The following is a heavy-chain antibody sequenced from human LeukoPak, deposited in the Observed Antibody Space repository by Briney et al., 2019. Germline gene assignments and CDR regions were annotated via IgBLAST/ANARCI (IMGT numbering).Heavy chain of an antibody. Sequence: PSETLSLTCTVSGGSIGSSSYYWGWIRQPPGKGLEWIGSIFYSGSTYYNPSLKSRITISVDMSKNQFSLNLTSVTAADTAVYYCARDRSGYSYSQYFNMWGQGTMVTVSP. CDR1: GGSIGSSSYY. CDR3: ARDRSGYSYSQYFNM. V-gene: IGHV4-39*07. J-gene: IGHJ3*02. D-gene: IGHD5-18*01. CDR2: IFYSGST.